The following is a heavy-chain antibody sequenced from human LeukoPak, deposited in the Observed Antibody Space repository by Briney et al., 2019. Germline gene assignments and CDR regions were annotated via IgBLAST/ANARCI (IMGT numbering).Heavy chain of an antibody. Sequence: ASVKVSCKASGYTLTSYYMHWVRQAPGQGLEWMGWIKPNSGGTNYAQKFQGRVTMTRDTSISTAYMELSRLRSDDTAVYYCARVFVVVPAAIGSPLGYWGQGTLVTVSS. V-gene: IGHV1-2*02. CDR3: ARVFVVVPAAIGSPLGY. J-gene: IGHJ4*02. CDR2: IKPNSGGT. D-gene: IGHD2-2*01. CDR1: GYTLTSYY.